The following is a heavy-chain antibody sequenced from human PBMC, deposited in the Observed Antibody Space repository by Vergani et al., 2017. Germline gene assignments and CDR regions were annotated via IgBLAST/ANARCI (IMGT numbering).Heavy chain of an antibody. D-gene: IGHD3-22*01. CDR3: ARLYGRDSSGSKYFDY. Sequence: EVQLVQSGAEVKKPGESLKISCQLSGYSFTNYWIGWVRQMPGKGLEWMGIIHPADSDTRYSPSFQVQVTISVDKSISTAYLQRSSLRASDSAMYYCARLYGRDSSGSKYFDYWGQGTLVTVSS. CDR2: IHPADSDT. J-gene: IGHJ4*02. V-gene: IGHV5-51*01. CDR1: GYSFTNYW.